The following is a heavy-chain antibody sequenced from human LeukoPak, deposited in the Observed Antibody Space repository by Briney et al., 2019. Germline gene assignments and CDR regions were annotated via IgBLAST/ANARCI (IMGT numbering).Heavy chain of an antibody. J-gene: IGHJ4*02. Sequence: ASVKVSCKASGDTFSNFAISWVRQAPGQGLEWMGWISAYNGNTNYAQKLQGRVTMTTDTSTSTAYMELRSLRSDDTAVYYCARDNPQTALRYFDWSPIDYWGQGTLVTVSS. V-gene: IGHV1-18*01. D-gene: IGHD3-9*01. CDR2: ISAYNGNT. CDR3: ARDNPQTALRYFDWSPIDY. CDR1: GDTFSNFA.